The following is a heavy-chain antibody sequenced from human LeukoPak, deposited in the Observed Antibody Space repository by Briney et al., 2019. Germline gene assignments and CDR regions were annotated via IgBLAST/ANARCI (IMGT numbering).Heavy chain of an antibody. D-gene: IGHD3-3*01. CDR3: TTDKRNYDFWSAYSDWFDP. J-gene: IGHJ5*02. Sequence: PGGSLRLSCAVSGFTFSNAWMSWVRQAPGKELEWVGRIKSKTDGGTTDYAAPVKGRFTISRDDSKNTLYLQMNSLKTEDTAVYYCTTDKRNYDFWSAYSDWFDPWGQGTLVTVSS. V-gene: IGHV3-15*01. CDR1: GFTFSNAW. CDR2: IKSKTDGGTT.